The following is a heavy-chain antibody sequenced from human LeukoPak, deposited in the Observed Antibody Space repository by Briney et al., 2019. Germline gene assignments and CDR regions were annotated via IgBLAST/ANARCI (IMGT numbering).Heavy chain of an antibody. D-gene: IGHD4-17*01. CDR2: IYYSGST. V-gene: IGHV4-39*07. CDR1: GGSISSSSYY. J-gene: IGHJ4*02. CDR3: ARGRATVNPFDY. Sequence: SETLSLTCTVSGGSISSSSYYWGWIRQPPGKGLEWIGSIYYSGSTYYNPSLKSRVTISVDTSKNQFSLKLSSVTAADTAVYYCARGRATVNPFDYWGQGTLVAVSS.